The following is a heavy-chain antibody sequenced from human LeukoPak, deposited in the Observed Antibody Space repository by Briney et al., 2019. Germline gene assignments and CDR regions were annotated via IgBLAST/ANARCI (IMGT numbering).Heavy chain of an antibody. D-gene: IGHD3-22*01. CDR1: GFTFSSYS. CDR2: ISSSSSYI. J-gene: IGHJ4*02. Sequence: GGSLRLSCAASGFTFSSYSMNWVRQAPGKGLEWVSSISSSSSYIYYADSVKGRFTISRDNAKNSLYLQMNSLRTEDTAVYYCARDQDGSSDYNFDYWGQGTLVTVSS. V-gene: IGHV3-21*01. CDR3: ARDQDGSSDYNFDY.